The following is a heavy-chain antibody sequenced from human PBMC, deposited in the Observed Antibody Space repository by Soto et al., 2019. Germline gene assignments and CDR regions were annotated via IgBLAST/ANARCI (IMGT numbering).Heavy chain of an antibody. CDR3: ARRDRETLDY. CDR1: GGSISSGGYY. Sequence: TSETLSLTCTVSGGSISSGGYYWSWIRQHPGKGLEWIGYIYYSGSTYYNPSLKSRVTISVDTSKNQFSLKLSSVTAADTAVYYCARRDRETLDYWGQGTLVTVSS. V-gene: IGHV4-31*03. J-gene: IGHJ4*02. CDR2: IYYSGST.